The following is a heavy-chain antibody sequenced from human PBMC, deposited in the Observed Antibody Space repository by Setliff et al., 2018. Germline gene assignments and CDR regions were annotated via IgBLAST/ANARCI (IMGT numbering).Heavy chain of an antibody. D-gene: IGHD6-13*01. V-gene: IGHV3-23*03. CDR1: GFIVSNNE. J-gene: IGHJ4*02. Sequence: GGSLRLSCAVSGFIVSNNEMSWVRQTPGKGLEWVSVISSDGSSIYYADSVKGWFTISRDNSKNTLYLQMNSLRAEDTAIYYCARCSSWHGHYPHFNYWGQGTLVTVSS. CDR3: ARCSSWHGHYPHFNY. CDR2: ISSDGSSI.